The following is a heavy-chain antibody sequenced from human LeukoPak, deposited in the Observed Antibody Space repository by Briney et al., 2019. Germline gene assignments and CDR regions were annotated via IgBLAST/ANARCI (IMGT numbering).Heavy chain of an antibody. Sequence: PSETLSPTCTVSGASIRSGTYYWAWIRQPPGKGLEWIGSLWSGTTTYYNPSLTSRVTIAVDTSKNQFSLILPSVTAADTAVYYCARGRRGNYFQDYWGQGTLVTVSS. CDR3: ARGRRGNYFQDY. V-gene: IGHV4-39*07. D-gene: IGHD1-26*01. J-gene: IGHJ4*02. CDR1: GASIRSGTYY. CDR2: LWSGTTT.